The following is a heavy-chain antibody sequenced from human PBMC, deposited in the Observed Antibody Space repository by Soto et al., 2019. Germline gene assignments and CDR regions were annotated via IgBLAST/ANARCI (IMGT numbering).Heavy chain of an antibody. CDR1: RFTFSSYA. Sequence: GGSLRLSCAGSRFTFSSYAMHWVRQAPGKGLEWVSVISPDGSDTFYAESVKGRFAISRDNSKNTMYVQMNSLRPEDTAIYYCARDGGSPGNYYSAPDLWGQGTMVTVSS. CDR2: ISPDGSDT. V-gene: IGHV3-30*09. D-gene: IGHD1-26*01. CDR3: ARDGGSPGNYYSAPDL. J-gene: IGHJ3*01.